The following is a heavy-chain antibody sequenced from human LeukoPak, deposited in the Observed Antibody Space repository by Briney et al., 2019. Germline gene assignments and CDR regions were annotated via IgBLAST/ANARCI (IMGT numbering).Heavy chain of an antibody. D-gene: IGHD6-13*01. J-gene: IGHJ6*03. CDR1: GGSIRSFY. V-gene: IGHV4-4*08. CDR3: ARTTEAHSWRTRYYDYYMDV. CDR2: IYTSGST. Sequence: SETLSLTCSVSGGSIRSFYWSWIRQPPGKGLEWIGHIYTSGSTNYNPSLKSRVTISLDTSENQFSLKLNSVTAADTAVYYCARTTEAHSWRTRYYDYYMDVWGKGTTVTVSS.